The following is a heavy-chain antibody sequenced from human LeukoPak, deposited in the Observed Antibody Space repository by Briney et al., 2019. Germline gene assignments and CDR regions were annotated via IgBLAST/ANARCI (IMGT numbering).Heavy chain of an antibody. D-gene: IGHD3-22*01. CDR2: TSSSGSTI. CDR3: AKGPYYDSSGYFDY. J-gene: IGHJ4*02. Sequence: GGSLRLSCAASGFTFSTFAMIWVRQAPGKGLEWVSYTSSSGSTIYYADSVKGRFTISRDNAKNSLYLQMNSLRAEDTAVYYCAKGPYYDSSGYFDYWGQGTLVTVSS. V-gene: IGHV3-48*03. CDR1: GFTFSTFA.